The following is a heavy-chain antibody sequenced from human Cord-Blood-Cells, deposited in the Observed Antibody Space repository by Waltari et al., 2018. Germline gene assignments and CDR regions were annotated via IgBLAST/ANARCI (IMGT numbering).Heavy chain of an antibody. CDR3: AREMVSGPYHEAFDI. D-gene: IGHD2-8*01. J-gene: IGHJ3*02. CDR1: GGSFSGYS. V-gene: IGHV4-34*01. CDR2: INNSGST. Sequence: QVQLQQWGAGLLKPSETLSLTCAVYGGSFSGYSWSWIRQPPGKGLAWIGEINNSGSTNYNPSLKSRVTISVDTSKNQFSLKLSSVTAADTAVYYCAREMVSGPYHEAFDIWGQGTMVTVSS.